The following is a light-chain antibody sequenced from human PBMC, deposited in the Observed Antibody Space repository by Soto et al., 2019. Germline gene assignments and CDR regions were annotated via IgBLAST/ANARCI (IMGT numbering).Light chain of an antibody. CDR3: QHYDNLPLFT. J-gene: IGKJ2*01. CDR2: AAS. Sequence: ESVLTQSPGTLSLSAGERATLSCSASQSVSSNYLAWYQQKPGQAPRLRIYAASSRAAGVPDRFSGSGSGTEFTLTISGLEPEDYAVYYCQHYDNLPLFTFGQGTRLEI. CDR1: QSVSSNY. V-gene: IGKV3-20*01.